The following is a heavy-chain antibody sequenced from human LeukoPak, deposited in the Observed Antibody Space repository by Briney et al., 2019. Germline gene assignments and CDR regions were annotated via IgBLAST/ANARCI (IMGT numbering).Heavy chain of an antibody. V-gene: IGHV4-59*12. D-gene: IGHD3-10*01. CDR1: GASISTYY. J-gene: IGHJ4*02. CDR3: ARSYGSGNYFDY. CDR2: ISYSGSA. Sequence: SETLSLTCTVSGASISTYYWSWIRQSPGKGLEWIGYISYSGSANYNPSLKSRVTISVDTSKNQFSLKLSSVTAGDTAVYYCARSYGSGNYFDYWGQGILVTVSS.